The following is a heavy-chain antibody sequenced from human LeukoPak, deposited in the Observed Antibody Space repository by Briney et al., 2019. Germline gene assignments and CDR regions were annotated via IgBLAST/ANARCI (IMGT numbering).Heavy chain of an antibody. V-gene: IGHV5-51*01. J-gene: IGHJ4*02. D-gene: IGHD2-15*01. CDR1: GYSFTSYW. CDR2: IYPGDSDT. CDR3: ARQELRVATPEDY. Sequence: PGESLKISCKGSGYSFTSYWIGWGRQMPGKGLEWMGIIYPGDSDTRYSPSFQGQVTISADKFISTAYLQWSSLKASDTAMYYCARQELRVATPEDYWGQGTLVTVSS.